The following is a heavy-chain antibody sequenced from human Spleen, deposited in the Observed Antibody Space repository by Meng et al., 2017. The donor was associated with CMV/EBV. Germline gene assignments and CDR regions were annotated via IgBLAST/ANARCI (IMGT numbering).Heavy chain of an antibody. D-gene: IGHD5-18*01. J-gene: IGHJ6*02. V-gene: IGHV3-74*01. CDR2: INTDGSST. CDR1: GFTFSSYW. CDR3: ARDLHSYGSNYYYGMDV. Sequence: GGSLRLSCAASGFTFSSYWIHWVRQAPGKGLVWVSRINTDGSSTSYADSVKGRFTISRDNAKNTLYLQMNSLRAEDTAVYYCARDLHSYGSNYYYGMDVWGQGTTVTVSS.